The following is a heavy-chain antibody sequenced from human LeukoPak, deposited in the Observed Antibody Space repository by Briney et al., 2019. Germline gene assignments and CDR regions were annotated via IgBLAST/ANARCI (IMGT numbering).Heavy chain of an antibody. J-gene: IGHJ4*02. Sequence: PGGSLRLSCAASGFTFSGSAMHWVRQASGKGLEWVGRIRSKANSYATAYAASVKGRFTISRDDSKNTAYLQMNSLKTEDTAVCYCTSLYDYVWGSYRNLIDYWGQGTLVTVSS. CDR3: TSLYDYVWGSYRNLIDY. CDR2: IRSKANSYAT. V-gene: IGHV3-73*01. CDR1: GFTFSGSA. D-gene: IGHD3-16*02.